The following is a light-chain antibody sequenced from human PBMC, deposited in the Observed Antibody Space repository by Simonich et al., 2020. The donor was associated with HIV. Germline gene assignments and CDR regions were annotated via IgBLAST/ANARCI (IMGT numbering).Light chain of an antibody. CDR1: QDIANS. Sequence: DIQMTQSPSSLSASVGDRVTITCQASQDIANSLNWYQQKPGKAPKLLIFDASNLETGVPSRFSGSASGTDFTFAISSLQPEDFATYYCQQSYSTPLTFGGGTKVEIK. J-gene: IGKJ4*01. CDR3: QQSYSTPLT. CDR2: DAS. V-gene: IGKV1-33*01.